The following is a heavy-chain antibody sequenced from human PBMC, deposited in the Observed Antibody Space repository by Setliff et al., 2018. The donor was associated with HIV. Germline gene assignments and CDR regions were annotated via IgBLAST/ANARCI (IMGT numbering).Heavy chain of an antibody. J-gene: IGHJ4*02. CDR2: IKQDGREK. Sequence: GGSLRLSCAASGLIFSDHFMAWVRQAPGKGLEWVANIKQDGREKYYVDSVKGRFTISRDNAKNSLYLQMNSLRAEDTAVYYCASPYFVVYWGQGTLVTVSS. D-gene: IGHD2-21*01. CDR1: GLIFSDHF. V-gene: IGHV3-7*01. CDR3: ASPYFVVY.